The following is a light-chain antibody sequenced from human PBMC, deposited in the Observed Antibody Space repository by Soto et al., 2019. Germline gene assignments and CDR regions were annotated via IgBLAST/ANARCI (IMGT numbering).Light chain of an antibody. V-gene: IGKV3-20*01. J-gene: IGKJ3*01. CDR2: GAS. CDR3: HQYGDSPFT. Sequence: EIVLTQSPGTLSFSPGERATLSCRASQSVSTDYLAWYQQKPGQAPRLLIYGASSRAAGIPDRFGGSGSGTDFTLTIIRLEPEDFAVYYCHQYGDSPFTFGPGTKVDI. CDR1: QSVSTDY.